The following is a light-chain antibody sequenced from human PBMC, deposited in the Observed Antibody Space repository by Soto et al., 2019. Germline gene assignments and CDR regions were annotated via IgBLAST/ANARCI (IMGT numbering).Light chain of an antibody. Sequence: IRLTRSPGTLYLSPGERATLSCRATESVRSRYLAWYQQKPGQAPRRLIYGASSRATVIPDRFSGSGSGTDFTLTISRLEPEDFAVYSCQQYGSSPPWTVGQGTKVDIK. CDR3: QQYGSSPPWT. CDR2: GAS. CDR1: ESVRSRY. J-gene: IGKJ1*01. V-gene: IGKV3-20*01.